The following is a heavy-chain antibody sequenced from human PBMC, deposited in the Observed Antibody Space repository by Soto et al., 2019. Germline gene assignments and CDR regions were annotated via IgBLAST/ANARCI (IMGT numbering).Heavy chain of an antibody. D-gene: IGHD1-20*01. J-gene: IGHJ4*02. CDR1: GFTFGSYA. CDR2: ISGSGGST. V-gene: IGHV3-23*01. Sequence: TGGSLRLSCAASGFTFGSYAMSWVRQAPGKGLEWVSAISGSGGSTYYADSVKGRFTISRDNSKNTLYLQMNSLRAEDTAVYYCAKDSTPYNWNGRLDNMGFDYWGQGTLVTVSS. CDR3: AKDSTPYNWNGRLDNMGFDY.